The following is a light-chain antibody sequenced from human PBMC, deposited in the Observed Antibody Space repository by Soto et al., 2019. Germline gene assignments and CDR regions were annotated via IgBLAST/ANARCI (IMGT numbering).Light chain of an antibody. J-gene: IGKJ4*01. Sequence: EIVMTQSPATLSVSPGERVTLSCSASQSVNSNLAWYQQKPGQTPNLLISVASTRATGIPARFSGSGSGTEFTLTISSLQSEDFAIYYCQQYNAWPLTFGGGTKVECK. V-gene: IGKV3-15*01. CDR3: QQYNAWPLT. CDR2: VAS. CDR1: QSVNSN.